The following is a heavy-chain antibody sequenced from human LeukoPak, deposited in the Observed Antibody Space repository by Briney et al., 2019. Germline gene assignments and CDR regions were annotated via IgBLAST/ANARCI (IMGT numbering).Heavy chain of an antibody. Sequence: SGGSLRLSCAASGFTFSSYSMNWVRQAPGKGLEWVSSISSSSSYIYYADSVKGRFTISRDNAKNSLYLQMNSLRAEDTAVYYCARDRNSGWYEEGNFDYWGQGTLVTVSS. CDR1: GFTFSSYS. CDR2: ISSSSSYI. V-gene: IGHV3-21*01. J-gene: IGHJ4*02. D-gene: IGHD6-19*01. CDR3: ARDRNSGWYEEGNFDY.